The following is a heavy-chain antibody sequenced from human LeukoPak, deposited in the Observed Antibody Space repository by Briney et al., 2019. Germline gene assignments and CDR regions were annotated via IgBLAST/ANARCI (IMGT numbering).Heavy chain of an antibody. V-gene: IGHV4-59*01. CDR2: IYYSGCT. D-gene: IGHD3-9*01. Sequence: PSETLSLTCTVSGGSISSYYWSWIRQPPGKGLEWIGYIYYSGCTNYNPSLKSRVTISVDTSKNQFSLKLSSVTAADTAVYYCARGRYFDWPPAPYFDYWGQGTLVTVSS. CDR1: GGSISSYY. CDR3: ARGRYFDWPPAPYFDY. J-gene: IGHJ4*02.